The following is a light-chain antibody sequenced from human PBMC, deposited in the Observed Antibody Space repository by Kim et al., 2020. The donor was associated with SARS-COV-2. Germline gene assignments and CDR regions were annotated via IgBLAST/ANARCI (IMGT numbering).Light chain of an antibody. V-gene: IGKV3-20*01. CDR1: QTVSSKY. J-gene: IGKJ1*01. CDR3: HKYAGLPWT. Sequence: TPGGSTTNSCRARQTVSSKYLAWYQQSPSQAPKLLIFVASSRATGIPDRFSGSGSETDFTLTIRRVEPEDFAVYSCHKYAGLPWTFGQGTKVDIK. CDR2: VAS.